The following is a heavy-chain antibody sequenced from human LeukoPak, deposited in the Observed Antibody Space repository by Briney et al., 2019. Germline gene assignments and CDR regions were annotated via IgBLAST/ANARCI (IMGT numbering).Heavy chain of an antibody. CDR2: ISGSGGTT. V-gene: IGHV3-23*01. D-gene: IGHD1-26*01. CDR3: AKDRLGALLYFDS. J-gene: IGHJ4*02. Sequence: GGSLRLSCAASGFTFSSYGMSWVRQAPGKGLEWVSAISGSGGTTYYADSVKGRFTISRDNSMNTLYLQMNSLRAEDTAVYSCAKDRLGALLYFDSWGQGTLVTAFS. CDR1: GFTFSSYG.